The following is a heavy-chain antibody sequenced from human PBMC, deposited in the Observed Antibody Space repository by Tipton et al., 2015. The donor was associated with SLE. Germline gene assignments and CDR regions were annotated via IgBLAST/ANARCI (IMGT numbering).Heavy chain of an antibody. CDR1: GFTFSSYA. V-gene: IGHV3-23*01. Sequence: SLRLSCAASGFTFSSYAMSWVRQAPGKGLEWVSAISGSGGSTYYADSVKGRFTISRDNSKNTLYLQMNSLRAEDTAVYYCARVLEHTIFGVAPIMYNAFDIWGQGTMVTVSS. CDR3: ARVLEHTIFGVAPIMYNAFDI. J-gene: IGHJ3*02. D-gene: IGHD3-3*01. CDR2: ISGSGGST.